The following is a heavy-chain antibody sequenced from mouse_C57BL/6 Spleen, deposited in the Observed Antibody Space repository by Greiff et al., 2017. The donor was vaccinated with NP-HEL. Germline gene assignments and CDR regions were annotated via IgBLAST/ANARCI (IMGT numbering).Heavy chain of an antibody. Sequence: EVQLVESGPGLVKPSQSLSLTCSVTGYSITSGYYWNWIRQFPGNKLEWMGYISYDGSNNYNPSLKNRISITRDTSKNQFFLKLNSVTTEDTATYYCARGGGLRVPYYAMDYWGQGTSVTVSS. CDR2: ISYDGSN. CDR3: ARGGGLRVPYYAMDY. D-gene: IGHD2-4*01. CDR1: GYSITSGYY. V-gene: IGHV3-6*01. J-gene: IGHJ4*01.